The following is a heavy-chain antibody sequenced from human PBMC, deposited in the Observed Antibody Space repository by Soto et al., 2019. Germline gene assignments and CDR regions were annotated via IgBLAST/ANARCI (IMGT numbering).Heavy chain of an antibody. CDR1: GGSISSYY. CDR3: ARHYDILTGYPKNWFDP. J-gene: IGHJ5*02. D-gene: IGHD3-9*01. CDR2: IYYSGST. Sequence: PSETLSLTCTVSGGSISSYYWSWIRQPPGKGLEWIGYIYYSGSTNYNPSLKSRVTISVDTSKNQFSLKLSSVTAADTAVYYCARHYDILTGYPKNWFDPWGQGTLVTVSS. V-gene: IGHV4-59*08.